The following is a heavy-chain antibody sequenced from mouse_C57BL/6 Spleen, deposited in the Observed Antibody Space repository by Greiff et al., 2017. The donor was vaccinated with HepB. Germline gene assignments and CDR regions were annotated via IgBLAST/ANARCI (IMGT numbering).Heavy chain of an antibody. CDR3: ARKKGGYSFDY. J-gene: IGHJ2*01. CDR1: GFTFSDYY. Sequence: DVKLVESEGGLVQPGSSMKLSCTASGFTFSDYYMAWVRQVPEKGLEWVANINYDGSSTYYLDSLKSRFIISRDIAKNILYLQMSSLKSEDTATYYCARKKGGYSFDYWGQGTTLTVSS. V-gene: IGHV5-16*01. CDR2: INYDGSST.